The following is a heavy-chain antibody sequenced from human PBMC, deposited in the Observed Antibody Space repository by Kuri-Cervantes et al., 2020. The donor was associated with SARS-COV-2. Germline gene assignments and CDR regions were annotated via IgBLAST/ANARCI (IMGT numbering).Heavy chain of an antibody. D-gene: IGHD1-1*01. Sequence: GESLKISCSDSEFGFSRYAMHWVRQAPGKGLEWVASISYEGSNKHYADSVKGRFTISRDNAKNSLYLQMNSLRAEDTALYHCARGTNPNAQYWHFDLWGRGTLVTVSS. J-gene: IGHJ2*01. CDR1: EFGFSRYA. CDR3: ARGTNPNAQYWHFDL. CDR2: ISYEGSNK. V-gene: IGHV3-30*04.